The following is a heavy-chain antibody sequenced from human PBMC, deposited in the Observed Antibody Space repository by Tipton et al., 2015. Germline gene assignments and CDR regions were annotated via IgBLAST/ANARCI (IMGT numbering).Heavy chain of an antibody. V-gene: IGHV4-39*01. J-gene: IGHJ3*01. Sequence: TLSLTCTVSGASISRGSVWGWIRQPPGKGLEWIVSLYYNDNIYYNPSLQRRVAMSANTSRNQFSLNLTSVTAADTSVYYCVRPANHGFDVWGQGTMVTVSS. CDR3: VRPANHGFDV. CDR1: GASISRGSV. CDR2: LYYNDNI.